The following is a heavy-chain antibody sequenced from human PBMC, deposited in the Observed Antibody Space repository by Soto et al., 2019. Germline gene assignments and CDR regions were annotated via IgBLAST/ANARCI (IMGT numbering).Heavy chain of an antibody. D-gene: IGHD3-10*01. J-gene: IGHJ4*02. CDR3: ARAKLGIRFGDPPDY. CDR1: GYTFTSYG. V-gene: IGHV1-18*01. Sequence: QVQLVQSGAEVKKPGASVKVSCKASGYTFTSYGISWVRQAPGQGLEWMGWIRAYNGNTNYAQKLQGRVTMTTDTSTSTAYMELRSLRSDDTAVYYCARAKLGIRFGDPPDYWGQGTLVTVSS. CDR2: IRAYNGNT.